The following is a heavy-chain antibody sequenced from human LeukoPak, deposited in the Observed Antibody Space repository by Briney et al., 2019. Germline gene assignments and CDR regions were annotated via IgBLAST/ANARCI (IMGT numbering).Heavy chain of an antibody. V-gene: IGHV3-7*01. CDR2: INQDGSEE. J-gene: IGHJ4*02. CDR1: GFTFSNYW. D-gene: IGHD5-12*01. CDR3: VRDGGVSGYDLLDY. Sequence: GGSLRLSCAASGFTFSNYWMTWVRQAPGKGLEWVAHINQDGSEENYMDSVKARFTISRDNAKNTLSLQMNSLRAEDTAVYYCVRDGGVSGYDLLDYWGQGTLVTVSS.